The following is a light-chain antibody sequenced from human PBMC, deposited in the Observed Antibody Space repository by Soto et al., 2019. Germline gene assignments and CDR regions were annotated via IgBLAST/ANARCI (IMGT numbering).Light chain of an antibody. CDR3: QQYGSSPLFT. J-gene: IGKJ3*01. CDR2: GAS. Sequence: EIVLTQSPGTLSLSPGESATLSCRASQSVSSSYLAWYQQKPGQAPRLLIYGASSRATGIPDRFSGSGAGPDFTLTSSRLEPADFAVYYCQQYGSSPLFTFGPGTKVDIK. CDR1: QSVSSSY. V-gene: IGKV3-20*01.